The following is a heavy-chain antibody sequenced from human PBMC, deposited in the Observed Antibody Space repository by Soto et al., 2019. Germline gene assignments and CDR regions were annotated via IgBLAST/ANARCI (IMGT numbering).Heavy chain of an antibody. Sequence: EVQLLQSGGGLVQPGGSLRLSCAASGFTFSSYAMSWVRQAPGKGLEWVSTISGTGGSTYYSDSVKGRFTISRDNSKNRAYLQMYSLRAEDAAVYYCAKEMTSGYYLFAHWGQGTLVTDS. J-gene: IGHJ4*02. CDR2: ISGTGGST. CDR1: GFTFSSYA. D-gene: IGHD3-22*01. V-gene: IGHV3-23*01. CDR3: AKEMTSGYYLFAH.